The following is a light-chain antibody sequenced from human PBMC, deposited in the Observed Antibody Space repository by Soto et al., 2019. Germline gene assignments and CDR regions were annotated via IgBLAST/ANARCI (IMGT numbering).Light chain of an antibody. CDR2: GAS. V-gene: IGKV3-20*01. CDR3: QQYGTSPQT. CDR1: QSVSSKY. Sequence: EIVLTQSPGTLSLSPGERATLSCRASQSVSSKYFAWYQQKPGQAPRLLIYGASSRPTDIPERFSGSGSGTDFTLTIRSLEPEDFAVYFCQQYGTSPQTFGQGTKVEIQ. J-gene: IGKJ1*01.